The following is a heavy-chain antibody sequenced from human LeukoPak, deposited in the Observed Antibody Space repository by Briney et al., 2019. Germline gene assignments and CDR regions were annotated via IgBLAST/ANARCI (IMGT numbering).Heavy chain of an antibody. J-gene: IGHJ6*03. V-gene: IGHV1-69*06. CDR1: GGTFSSYA. CDR2: IIPIFGTA. Sequence: ASVKVSCKASGGTFSSYAISWVRQAPGQGLEWMGGIIPIFGTANYAQKFQGRVTITADKSTSTAYMELSSLRSEDTAVYYCAYHYDILYPPSGQYYYYYMDVWGKGTTVTVSS. D-gene: IGHD3-9*01. CDR3: AYHYDILYPPSGQYYYYYMDV.